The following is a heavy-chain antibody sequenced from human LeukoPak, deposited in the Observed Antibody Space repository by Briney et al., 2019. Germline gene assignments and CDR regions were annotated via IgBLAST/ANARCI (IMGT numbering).Heavy chain of an antibody. CDR3: ATSYSGSYPTDY. CDR1: GGTFSSYA. D-gene: IGHD1-26*01. V-gene: IGHV1-69*01. Sequence: SVKVSCKASGGTFSSYAISWVRQAPGQGLEWMGGIIPIFGTANYAQKFQGRVTITADESTSTAYMELSSLRSEDTAVYYCATSYSGSYPTDYWGQGTLVTVSS. CDR2: IIPIFGTA. J-gene: IGHJ4*02.